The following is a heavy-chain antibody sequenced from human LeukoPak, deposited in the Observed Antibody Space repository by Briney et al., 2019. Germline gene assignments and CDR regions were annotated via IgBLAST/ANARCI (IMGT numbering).Heavy chain of an antibody. V-gene: IGHV4-34*01. CDR2: INHSGST. Sequence: PSETLSLTCTVSGGSFSGYYWSWIRQPPGKGLEWIGEINHSGSTNYNPSLKSRVTISVDTSKNQFSLKLSSVTAADTAVYYCARDCSGGSCYGGASFWGQGTLVTVSS. J-gene: IGHJ4*02. D-gene: IGHD2-15*01. CDR1: GGSFSGYY. CDR3: ARDCSGGSCYGGASF.